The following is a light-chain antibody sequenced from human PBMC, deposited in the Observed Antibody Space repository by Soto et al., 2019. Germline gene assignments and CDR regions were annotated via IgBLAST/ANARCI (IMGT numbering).Light chain of an antibody. Sequence: ETVMTQSPATLSVSPGGRATLSCRASQSISDTLAWYQQKPGQAPRPLIHGASTRATGFPARFSGSGSGTDFTLTISSLQSEDIAIYYCQQYNNWPWTFGQGTKVDIK. CDR3: QQYNNWPWT. J-gene: IGKJ1*01. CDR1: QSISDT. CDR2: GAS. V-gene: IGKV3-15*01.